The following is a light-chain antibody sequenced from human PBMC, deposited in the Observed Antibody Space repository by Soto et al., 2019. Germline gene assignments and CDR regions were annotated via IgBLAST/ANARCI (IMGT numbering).Light chain of an antibody. CDR2: YAS. CDR1: QSVRNN. V-gene: IGKV3-15*01. CDR3: QQYNHWPPST. J-gene: IGKJ5*01. Sequence: EIMMTQSPATLSVSPGERATLSCRASQSVRNNIAWYQQKPGQAARLLIYYASTRATGIPARFSGSGSGAEFTLTIKSLQSEDFALYYCQQYNHWPPSTFAQGPRLDIK.